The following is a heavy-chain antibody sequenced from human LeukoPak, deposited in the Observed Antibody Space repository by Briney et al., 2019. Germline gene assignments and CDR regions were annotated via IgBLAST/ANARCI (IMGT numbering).Heavy chain of an antibody. Sequence: GASVKVSCKASGYTFTGYYMHWVRQAPGQGLEWMGRINPNSGGTNYAQKFQGRVTMTRDTSISTAYMELSRLRSDDTAVYYCARDRVTTGNYYYYHGMDVWGQGTTVTVSS. CDR2: INPNSGGT. D-gene: IGHD4-17*01. V-gene: IGHV1-2*06. J-gene: IGHJ6*02. CDR3: ARDRVTTGNYYYYHGMDV. CDR1: GYTFTGYY.